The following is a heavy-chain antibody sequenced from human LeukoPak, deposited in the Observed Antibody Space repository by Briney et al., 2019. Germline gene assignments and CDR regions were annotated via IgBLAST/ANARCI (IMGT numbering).Heavy chain of an antibody. CDR1: GFTFSSYA. Sequence: GGSLRLSCAASGFTFSSYAMHWVRQAPGKGLEWVAVISYDGSNKHYADSVKGRFTISRDNSKNTLYLQMNSLRAEDTAVYYCARGPTHYYDSSGYGYYFDYWGQGTLVTVSS. V-gene: IGHV3-30-3*01. J-gene: IGHJ4*02. CDR3: ARGPTHYYDSSGYGYYFDY. CDR2: ISYDGSNK. D-gene: IGHD3-22*01.